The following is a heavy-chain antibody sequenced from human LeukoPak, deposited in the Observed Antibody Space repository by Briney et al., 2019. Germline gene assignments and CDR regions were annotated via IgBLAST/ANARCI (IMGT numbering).Heavy chain of an antibody. CDR1: GGSISGYY. V-gene: IGHV4-34*01. J-gene: IGHJ5*02. CDR2: INHSGST. CDR3: ARRRGGWYSGVWFDP. D-gene: IGHD6-19*01. Sequence: SENLSLTCTVSGGSISGYYWSWIRQPPGKGLEWIGEINHSGSTNYNPSLKSRVTISVDTSKNQFSLKLSSVTAADTAVYYCARRRGGWYSGVWFDPWGQGTLVTVSS.